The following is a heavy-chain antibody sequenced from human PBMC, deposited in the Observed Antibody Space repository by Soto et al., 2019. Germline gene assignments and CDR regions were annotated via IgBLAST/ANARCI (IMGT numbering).Heavy chain of an antibody. Sequence: WASVKVSCKASGYTFTGYYMHWVRQAPGQGLEWMGWINPNSGGTNYAQKFQGWVTMTRDTSISTAYMELSRLRSDDTAVYYCAREDIVVGYYFDYWGQGTLVTVSS. CDR3: AREDIVVGYYFDY. CDR2: INPNSGGT. CDR1: GYTFTGYY. J-gene: IGHJ4*02. D-gene: IGHD2-2*01. V-gene: IGHV1-2*04.